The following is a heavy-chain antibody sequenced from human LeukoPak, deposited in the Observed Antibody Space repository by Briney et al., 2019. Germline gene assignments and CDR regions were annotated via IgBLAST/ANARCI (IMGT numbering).Heavy chain of an antibody. D-gene: IGHD2-2*01. CDR3: EITASGGSSTRCYPY. CDR2: IYPGDSDT. CDR1: GYSFTSYW. J-gene: IGHJ4*02. Sequence: GESLKISCKGSGYSFTSYWNGWVRQMPGKGLEWMGIIYPGDSDTRYSPSFQGQVTISADKSISTAYLQWSSLKASDTAMYYCEITASGGSSTRCYPYWGQGTLVTVSS. V-gene: IGHV5-51*01.